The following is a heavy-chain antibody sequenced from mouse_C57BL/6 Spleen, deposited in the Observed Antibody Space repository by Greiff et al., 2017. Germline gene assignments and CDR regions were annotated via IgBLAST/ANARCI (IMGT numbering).Heavy chain of an antibody. CDR1: GYAFSSSW. V-gene: IGHV1-82*01. CDR2: IYPGDGDT. Sequence: VKVVESGPELVKPGASVKISCKASGYAFSSSWMNWVKQRPGKGLEWIGRIYPGDGDTNYNGKFKGKATLTADKSSSTAYMQLSSLTSEDSAVYFCARSGPYAMDYWGQGTSVTVSS. J-gene: IGHJ4*01. CDR3: ARSGPYAMDY.